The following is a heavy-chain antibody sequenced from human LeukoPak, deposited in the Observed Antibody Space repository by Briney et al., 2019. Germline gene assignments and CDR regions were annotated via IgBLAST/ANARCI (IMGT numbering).Heavy chain of an antibody. D-gene: IGHD5-18*01. CDR2: IYHSGST. CDR1: GGSIRSGGYS. J-gene: IGHJ4*02. V-gene: IGHV4-30-2*01. Sequence: SETLSLTCAVSGGSIRSGGYSWSWVRQPPGKGLEWIGFIYHSGSTYYNPSLKSRVTISVDRSKNQFSLKLSSVTAADTAVYYCARGDSYGYFFYWGQGTLVTVSS. CDR3: ARGDSYGYFFY.